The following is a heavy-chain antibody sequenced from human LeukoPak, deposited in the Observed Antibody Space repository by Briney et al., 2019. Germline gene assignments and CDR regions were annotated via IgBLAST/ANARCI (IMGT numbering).Heavy chain of an antibody. D-gene: IGHD1-26*01. V-gene: IGHV3-48*04. J-gene: IGHJ4*02. CDR2: ITLSSSSI. Sequence: GGSLRLSCAASGFNFNNYNMNWVRQAPGKGLEWVSYITLSSSSIYYADSVKGRFTISRDNAKNSLYLQMNSLRAEDTALYYCASGGIYYGAAFDFWGQGSLVTVSS. CDR3: ASGGIYYGAAFDF. CDR1: GFNFNNYN.